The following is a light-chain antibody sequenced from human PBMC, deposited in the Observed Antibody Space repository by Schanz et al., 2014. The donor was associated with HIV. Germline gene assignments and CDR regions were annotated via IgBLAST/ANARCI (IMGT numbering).Light chain of an antibody. CDR2: DVS. V-gene: IGLV2-14*01. Sequence: QSALTQPASVSGSPGQSITISCTGTSSDVGGYNYVSWFQQQSGKVPKLVIYDVSNRPSGISNRFSGSKSGNTASLTISGLQAEDEAVYYCSSYTAKNTVLFGGGTQLTVL. CDR1: SSDVGGYNY. CDR3: SSYTAKNTVL. J-gene: IGLJ3*02.